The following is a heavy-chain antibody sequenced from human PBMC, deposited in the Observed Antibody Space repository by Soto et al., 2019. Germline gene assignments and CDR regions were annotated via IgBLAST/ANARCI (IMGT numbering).Heavy chain of an antibody. CDR3: ARDYSYGYYYYYAMDV. J-gene: IGHJ6*02. V-gene: IGHV3-53*01. D-gene: IGHD5-18*01. CDR1: GFTVSSNY. Sequence: EVQLVESGGGLIQPGGSLRLSCAASGFTVSSNYMSWDRQAPGKGLEWVSVIYSGGSTYYADSVKGRFTISRDNSKNTVYLQMNSLRAEDTAVYYCARDYSYGYYYYYAMDVWGQGTTVTVSS. CDR2: IYSGGST.